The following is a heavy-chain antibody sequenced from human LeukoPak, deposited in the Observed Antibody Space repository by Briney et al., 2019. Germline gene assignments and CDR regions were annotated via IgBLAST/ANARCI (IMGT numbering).Heavy chain of an antibody. D-gene: IGHD6-13*01. Sequence: PGGSLRLSCAASGFTFSSYGMSWVRQAPGKGLEWVSAISGSGGSTYYADSVKGRFTISRDNSKNTLYLQMNSLRAEDTAVYYCAKIQQQLVLSYYYYMDVWGKGTTVTISS. CDR1: GFTFSSYG. J-gene: IGHJ6*03. V-gene: IGHV3-23*01. CDR3: AKIQQQLVLSYYYYMDV. CDR2: ISGSGGST.